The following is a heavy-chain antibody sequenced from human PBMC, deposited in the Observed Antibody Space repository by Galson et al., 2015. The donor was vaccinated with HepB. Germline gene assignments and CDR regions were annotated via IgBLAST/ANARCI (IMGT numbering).Heavy chain of an antibody. CDR1: GFTFSSYA. V-gene: IGHV3-23*01. D-gene: IGHD3-10*01. CDR3: AKGHSSGMGFWGY. CDR2: ISGSGGST. Sequence: SLRLSCAASGFTFSSYAMSWVRQAPGKGLEWVSAISGSGGSTYYADSVKGRFTISRDNSKNTLYLQMNSLRAEDTAVYYCAKGHSSGMGFWGYWGQGTLVTVSS. J-gene: IGHJ4*02.